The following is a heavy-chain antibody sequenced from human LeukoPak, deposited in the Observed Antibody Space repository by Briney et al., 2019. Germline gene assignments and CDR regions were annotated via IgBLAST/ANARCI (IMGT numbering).Heavy chain of an antibody. D-gene: IGHD7-27*01. J-gene: IGHJ4*02. CDR1: GFTFSSYS. CDR3: TRDRGSSTLGDY. V-gene: IGHV3-49*04. Sequence: GGSLRLSCAASGFTFSSYSMNWVRQAPGKGLEWVGFIRSKAFGETAEYAASVKGGFTISRDDSKSIAYLQMNSLKTEDTAVYYCTRDRGSSTLGDYWGQGTLVTVSS. CDR2: IRSKAFGETA.